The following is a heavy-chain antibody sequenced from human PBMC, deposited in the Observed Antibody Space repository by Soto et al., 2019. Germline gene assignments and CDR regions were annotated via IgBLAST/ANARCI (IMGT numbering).Heavy chain of an antibody. D-gene: IGHD5-12*01. V-gene: IGHV4-39*01. CDR2: ISYSGST. J-gene: IGHJ6*03. CDR3: ARRKDSDYENNYYYMDV. Sequence: TSETLSLTCTVSGGSISSSSYYWGWIRQPPGKGLEWIGSISYSGSTYYNPSLKSRVTISVDTSKNQFSLKLSSVTAADTAVYYCARRKDSDYENNYYYMDVWGKGTTVTVSS. CDR1: GGSISSSSYY.